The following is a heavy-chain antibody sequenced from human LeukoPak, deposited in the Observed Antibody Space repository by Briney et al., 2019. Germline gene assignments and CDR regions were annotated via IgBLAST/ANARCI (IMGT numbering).Heavy chain of an antibody. CDR2: IKRNGST. CDR1: GGSFSGYY. CDR3: ARDRWGDWFDP. J-gene: IGHJ5*02. Sequence: SETLSLTCAVYGGSFSGYYWTWIRQPPGKGLEWIGEIKRNGSTNYNPSLKSRVTISVDTSKNQFSLKLSSVTAADTAVYYCARDRWGDWFDPWGQGTLVTVSS. D-gene: IGHD3-10*01. V-gene: IGHV4-34*01.